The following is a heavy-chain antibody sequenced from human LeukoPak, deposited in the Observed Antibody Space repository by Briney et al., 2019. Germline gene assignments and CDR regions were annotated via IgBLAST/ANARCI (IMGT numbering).Heavy chain of an antibody. CDR1: GVSITNYY. CDR3: ARFSDSPTSAFDL. J-gene: IGHJ3*01. V-gene: IGHV4-59*01. Sequence: SETLSLTCTVSGVSITNYYWSWVRQPPGKGLEWIAYIYFTGNTDYNPSLKSRVTISVDTSKNQFSLKLTSVPAADTALYYCARFSDSPTSAFDLWGQGTMVTVSS. D-gene: IGHD3-22*01. CDR2: IYFTGNT.